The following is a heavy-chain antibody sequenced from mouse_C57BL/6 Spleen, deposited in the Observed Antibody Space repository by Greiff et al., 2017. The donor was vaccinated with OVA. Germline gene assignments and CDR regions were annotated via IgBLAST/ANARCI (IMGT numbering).Heavy chain of an antibody. Sequence: VQLQQSGAELVRPGTSVKVSCKASGYAFTNYLIEWVKQRPGQGLEWIGVINPGRGGTNYNETFKGKATLTADKSSSTAYMQLSSLTSEDSAGYFCARPYDYDEGWFAYWGQGTLVTVSA. J-gene: IGHJ3*01. D-gene: IGHD2-4*01. CDR2: INPGRGGT. CDR3: ARPYDYDEGWFAY. V-gene: IGHV1-54*01. CDR1: GYAFTNYL.